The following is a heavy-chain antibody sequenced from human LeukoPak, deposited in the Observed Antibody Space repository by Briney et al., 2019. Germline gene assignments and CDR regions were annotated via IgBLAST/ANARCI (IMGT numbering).Heavy chain of an antibody. CDR2: IYPGDSDT. Sequence: GESLKISCKASGYSFTSYWIGWVRQMPGKGLEWMGVIYPGDSDTIYSPSFRGQVTISADKSISTAYLQWRSLKASDTAMYYCARQCDWLQKYYFDYWGQGTLVTVSS. D-gene: IGHD5-24*01. CDR3: ARQCDWLQKYYFDY. CDR1: GYSFTSYW. J-gene: IGHJ4*02. V-gene: IGHV5-51*01.